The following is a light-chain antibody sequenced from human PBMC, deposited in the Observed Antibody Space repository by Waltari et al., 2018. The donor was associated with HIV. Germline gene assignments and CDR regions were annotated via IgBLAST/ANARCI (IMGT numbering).Light chain of an antibody. J-gene: IGLJ2*01. CDR3: SSFTKDFTVI. CDR1: DSDFRSGHF. Sequence: SVVTPPASVSGFPGQSVTISCTGTDSDFRSGHFVSWYQQHPGKATKVILFEVDSRASGVDDRFSGSKSGNTASLTISGLRTEDEANYYCSSFTKDFTVIFGGGTKVTIL. CDR2: EVD. V-gene: IGLV2-14*03.